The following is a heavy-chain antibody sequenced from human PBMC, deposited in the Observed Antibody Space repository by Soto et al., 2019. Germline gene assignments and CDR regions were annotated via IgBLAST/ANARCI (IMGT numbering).Heavy chain of an antibody. CDR3: AKGSRESATCCGEV. V-gene: IGHV3-23*01. CDR1: GFTFSSYA. D-gene: IGHD2-2*01. Sequence: EVQLLESGGGLVQPGGSLRLSCAASGFTFSSYAMSWVRQAPGKGLEWVSVISGTADNTYYADSVKGRFTISRDNSKNTLYLQMNTLRVEDTAAYYCAKGSRESATCCGEVWGQGTMVTVSS. CDR2: ISGTADNT. J-gene: IGHJ4*02.